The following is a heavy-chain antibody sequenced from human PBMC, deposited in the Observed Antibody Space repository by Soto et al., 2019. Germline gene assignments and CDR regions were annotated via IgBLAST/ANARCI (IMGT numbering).Heavy chain of an antibody. V-gene: IGHV3-48*03. J-gene: IGHJ6*02. CDR2: ISSSGSTK. Sequence: GGSLRLSCEGSGFTFSSYEMNWVRQAPGKGLEWVSYISSSGSTKNYADSVKGRFTISRDNVKNSLYLQMNSLRAEDTAVYYCARVPRNFYYNGMDVWGQGXTVTVSS. CDR3: ARVPRNFYYNGMDV. CDR1: GFTFSSYE.